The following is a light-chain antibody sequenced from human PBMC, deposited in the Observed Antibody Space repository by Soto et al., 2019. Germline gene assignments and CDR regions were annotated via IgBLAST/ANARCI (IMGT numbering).Light chain of an antibody. Sequence: QSVLTQPPSVSGAPGQRVTISCTGSSPNIGAGFDVHWYQHLPGAAPKLLIHTNDNRPSGVPDRFSGSKSGNTASLTISGLQAEDEADYFCSSYTGSSTSFGGGTKLTVL. CDR3: SSYTGSSTS. J-gene: IGLJ3*02. CDR2: TND. CDR1: SPNIGAGFD. V-gene: IGLV1-40*01.